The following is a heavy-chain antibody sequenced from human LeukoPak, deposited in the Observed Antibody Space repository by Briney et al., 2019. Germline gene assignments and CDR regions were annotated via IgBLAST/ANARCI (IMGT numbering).Heavy chain of an antibody. J-gene: IGHJ4*02. D-gene: IGHD5-18*01. CDR2: ISPSTTI. V-gene: IGHV3-48*01. Sequence: GGSLRLSCGVSGFTLSSYSMNWVRQAPGKGLEWISYISPSTTIYYADSVKGRFTISRDNAQNSLYLLMNSLRAEDTAVYYCAKAPGQLWYWGQGTLVIVSS. CDR3: AKAPGQLWY. CDR1: GFTLSSYS.